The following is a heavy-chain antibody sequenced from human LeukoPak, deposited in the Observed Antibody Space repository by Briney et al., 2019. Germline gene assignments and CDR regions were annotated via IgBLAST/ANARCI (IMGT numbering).Heavy chain of an antibody. CDR3: AKVIYHGSENVDY. CDR1: GFTFSNYA. D-gene: IGHD1-14*01. CDR2: IIGSGATT. V-gene: IGHV3-23*01. J-gene: IGHJ4*03. Sequence: GGSLRVSSAASGFTFSNYAMSWVRQAPGRGLEWLSSIIGSGATTYYADSVRGRFTTSRDNSKHTLYLQLNSLGAEDTAVYYCAKVIYHGSENVDYWGHGTLGTVSS.